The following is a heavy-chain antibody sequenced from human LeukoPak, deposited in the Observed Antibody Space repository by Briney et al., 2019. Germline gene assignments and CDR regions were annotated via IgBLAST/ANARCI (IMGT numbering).Heavy chain of an antibody. J-gene: IGHJ6*02. CDR1: GFTFSSYN. Sequence: GGSLRLSCVASGFTFSSYNINWVRQAPGKGLEWVSYISSSSSTIHYADSVKGRFTISRDNAKNSLYLQMNSLRDEDTAVYYCARAPGIADPVFGMDVWGQGTTVTVSS. D-gene: IGHD6-13*01. CDR2: ISSSSSTI. CDR3: ARAPGIADPVFGMDV. V-gene: IGHV3-48*02.